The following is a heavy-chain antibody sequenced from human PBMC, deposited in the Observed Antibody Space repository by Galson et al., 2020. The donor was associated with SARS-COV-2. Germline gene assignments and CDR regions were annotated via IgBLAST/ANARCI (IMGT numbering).Heavy chain of an antibody. V-gene: IGHV1-69*13. CDR1: GGTFSSYA. CDR2: IIPIFGTA. Sequence: SVKVSCKASGGTFSSYAISWVRQAPGQGLEWMGGIIPIFGTANYAQKFQGRVTITADESTSTAYMELSSLRSEDTAVYYCASSHCSGGSCYLWGRDYYYYGMDVWGQGTTVTVSS. J-gene: IGHJ6*02. CDR3: ASSHCSGGSCYLWGRDYYYYGMDV. D-gene: IGHD2-15*01.